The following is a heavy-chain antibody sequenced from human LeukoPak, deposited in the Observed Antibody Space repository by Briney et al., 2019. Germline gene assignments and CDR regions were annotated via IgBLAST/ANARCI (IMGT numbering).Heavy chain of an antibody. D-gene: IGHD3-10*01. CDR3: ARHTLLWFGELQNWFDP. CDR1: VGSFSGYY. CDR2: INHSGST. J-gene: IGHJ5*02. V-gene: IGHV4-34*01. Sequence: SETLSLTCAVYVGSFSGYYWSWIRQPPGKGLEWIGEINHSGSTNYNPSLKSRVTISVDTSKNQFSLKLSSVTAADTAVYYCARHTLLWFGELQNWFDPWGQGTLVTVSS.